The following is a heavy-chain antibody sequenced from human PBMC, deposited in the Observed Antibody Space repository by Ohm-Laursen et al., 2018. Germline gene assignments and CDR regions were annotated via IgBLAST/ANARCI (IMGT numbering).Heavy chain of an antibody. CDR2: INPSGGST. CDR1: GYTFTSYG. J-gene: IGHJ4*02. V-gene: IGHV1-46*01. CDR3: ATSLTG. Sequence: ASVKVSCKASGYTFTSYGISWVRQAPGQGLEWMGIINPSGGSTKYAQKFQGRVTMTEDTSTDTAYMELSSLRSEDTAVYYCATSLTGWGQGTLVTVSS. D-gene: IGHD1-14*01.